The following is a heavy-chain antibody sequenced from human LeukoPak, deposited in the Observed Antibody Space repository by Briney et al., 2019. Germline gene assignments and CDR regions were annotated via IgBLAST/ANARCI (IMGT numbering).Heavy chain of an antibody. Sequence: ASVKVSCKASGYTFTSYGISWVRRAPGQGLEWMGWISAYNGNTNYAQKLQGRVTMTTDTSTSTAYMELRSLRSDDTAVYYCARDYSLVEIAVAGNWYFDLWGRGTLVTVSS. CDR1: GYTFTSYG. D-gene: IGHD6-19*01. CDR2: ISAYNGNT. CDR3: ARDYSLVEIAVAGNWYFDL. V-gene: IGHV1-18*01. J-gene: IGHJ2*01.